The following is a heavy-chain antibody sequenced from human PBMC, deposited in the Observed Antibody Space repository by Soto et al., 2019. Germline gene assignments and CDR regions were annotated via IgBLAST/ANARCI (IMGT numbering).Heavy chain of an antibody. Sequence: EVQLVESGGGLVQPGGALGLSCEASGFSFGSYSMNWVRQAPGKGLEWVSFISGRGTTTYYADSVRGRFTVSRDNAKNSLSLEVNSLRDEDTAVYSCARLGYCSSATCKYYFYYYGMDVWGQGTTVTVSS. J-gene: IGHJ6*02. D-gene: IGHD2-2*01. CDR3: ARLGYCSSATCKYYFYYYGMDV. CDR1: GFSFGSYS. V-gene: IGHV3-48*02. CDR2: ISGRGTTT.